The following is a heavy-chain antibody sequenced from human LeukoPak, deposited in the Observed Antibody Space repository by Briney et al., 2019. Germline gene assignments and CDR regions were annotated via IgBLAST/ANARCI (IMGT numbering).Heavy chain of an antibody. CDR1: GFTFSNAR. CDR2: IKRKSDGGTT. CDR3: TTVGLSGYYDSRGYYYFDH. J-gene: IGHJ4*02. V-gene: IGHV3-15*01. Sequence: PGGSLRLSCAASGFTFSNARMSWVRQAPGKGLEGIGRIKRKSDGGTTDYAAPVKGRFTISRDDSKNTLYLQMNSLTTEDTAVYYCTTVGLSGYYDSRGYYYFDHWGQGTLVTVSS. D-gene: IGHD3-22*01.